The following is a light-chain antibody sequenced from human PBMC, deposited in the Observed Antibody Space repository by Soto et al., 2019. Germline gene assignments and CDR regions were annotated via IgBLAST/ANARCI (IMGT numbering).Light chain of an antibody. CDR3: QQYDNLLLT. CDR1: QDISNN. Sequence: DIQMTQSPSSLSASVGDRVTITCQARQDISNNLNWYQQRPGKAPKLLIYDASNLESGVPSRFSGSGSGTDFTFTISSLQSEDIATYYCQQYDNLLLTFGGGTKVEIK. CDR2: DAS. J-gene: IGKJ4*01. V-gene: IGKV1-33*01.